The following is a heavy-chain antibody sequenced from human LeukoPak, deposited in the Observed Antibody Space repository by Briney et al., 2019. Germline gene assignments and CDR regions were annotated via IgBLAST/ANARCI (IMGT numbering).Heavy chain of an antibody. CDR1: GITFRNAW. V-gene: IGHV3-15*01. CDR2: IKSKSDGGTI. CDR3: TTDRGITVRPVFDS. J-gene: IGHJ4*02. Sequence: TGGSLRLSCATPGITFRNAWMAWVRQAPGKGLEWVGRIKSKSDGGTIEYAARVRGRFTILRDDSKITLYLQMNSLKIEDTAMYYFTTDRGITVRPVFDSWGQGTLVTVSS. D-gene: IGHD6-6*01.